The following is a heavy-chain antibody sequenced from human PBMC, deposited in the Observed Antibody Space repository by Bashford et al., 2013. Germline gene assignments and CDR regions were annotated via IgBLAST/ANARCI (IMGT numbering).Heavy chain of an antibody. V-gene: IGHV4-34*01. CDR3: ARGVVRGVTGY. J-gene: IGHJ4*02. CDR2: INHSGST. D-gene: IGHD3-10*01. Sequence: WIRQPPGKGLEWIGEINHSGSTNYNPSLKSRVTISVDTSKNQFSLKLSSVTAADTAVYYCARGVVRGVTGYWGQGTLVTVSS.